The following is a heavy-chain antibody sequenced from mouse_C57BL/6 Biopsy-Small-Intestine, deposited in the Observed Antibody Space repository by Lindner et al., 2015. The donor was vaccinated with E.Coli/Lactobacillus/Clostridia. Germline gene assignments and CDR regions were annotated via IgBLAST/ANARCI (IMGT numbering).Heavy chain of an antibody. CDR3: ARQAYYWYFDV. Sequence: VQLQESGPELVKPGASVKMSCKASGYTFTDYNMHWVRQSHGKSLEWIGYINPNNGGTSYNQKFKGKATLTVNKSSSTAYMELRSLTSEDSAVYYCARQAYYWYFDVWGTGTTVTVSS. CDR2: INPNNGGT. D-gene: IGHD3-2*02. J-gene: IGHJ1*03. CDR1: GYTFTDYN. V-gene: IGHV1-22*01.